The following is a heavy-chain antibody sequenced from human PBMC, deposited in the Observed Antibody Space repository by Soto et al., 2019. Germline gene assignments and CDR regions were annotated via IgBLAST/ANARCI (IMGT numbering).Heavy chain of an antibody. Sequence: VASVKFSCKASGYTFTSYSMHWVRQAPGQRLEWMGWINAGNGNTKYSQKLQGRVTITRDTSASTAYMELSSLRSEDTAVYYCARPPYYYGSGSYSKSAEYFQHWGQGTLVTVSS. V-gene: IGHV1-3*01. CDR2: INAGNGNT. CDR1: GYTFTSYS. D-gene: IGHD3-10*01. CDR3: ARPPYYYGSGSYSKSAEYFQH. J-gene: IGHJ1*01.